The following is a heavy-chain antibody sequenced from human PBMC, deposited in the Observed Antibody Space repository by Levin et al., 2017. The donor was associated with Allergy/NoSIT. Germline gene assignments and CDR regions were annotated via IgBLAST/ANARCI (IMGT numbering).Heavy chain of an antibody. CDR1: GYNFIDYY. J-gene: IGHJ4*02. CDR2: INPNSGGT. CDR3: ARDGRGRAGYEGAGLSDY. Sequence: GESLKISCKASGYNFIDYYIHWLRQAPGQGLEWMGWINPNSGGTDYGQKFQGRVTVTRDTSISTAYMELSWLTSDDTALYYCARDGRGRAGYEGAGLSDYWGQGTLLTVSS. V-gene: IGHV1-2*02. D-gene: IGHD5-24*01.